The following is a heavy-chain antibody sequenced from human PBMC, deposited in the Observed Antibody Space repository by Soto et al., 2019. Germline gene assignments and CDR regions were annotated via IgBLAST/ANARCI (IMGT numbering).Heavy chain of an antibody. CDR1: GFTFSSYS. Sequence: GGSLRLSCAASGFTFSSYSMNWVRQAPGKGLEWVSYISSSSSTIYYADSVKGRFTISRDNAKNSLYLQMNSLRAEDTAVYYCARSVRYDYIWGSYPKERRPVYYFDYWGQGTLVTVSS. V-gene: IGHV3-48*01. D-gene: IGHD3-16*01. CDR3: ARSVRYDYIWGSYPKERRPVYYFDY. CDR2: ISSSSSTI. J-gene: IGHJ4*02.